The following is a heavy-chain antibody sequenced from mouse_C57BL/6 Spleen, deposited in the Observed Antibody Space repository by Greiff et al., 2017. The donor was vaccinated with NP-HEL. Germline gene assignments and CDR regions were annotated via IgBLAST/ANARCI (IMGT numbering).Heavy chain of an antibody. Sequence: DVQLQESGPVLVKPGASVKMSCKASGYTFTDYYMNWVKQSHGKSLEWIGVINPYNGGTSYNQKFKGKATLTVDKSSSTAYMELNSLTSEDSAVYYCARWIYDGYYEGYWGQGTTLTVSS. CDR1: GYTFTDYY. V-gene: IGHV1-19*01. CDR3: ARWIYDGYYEGY. J-gene: IGHJ2*01. CDR2: INPYNGGT. D-gene: IGHD2-3*01.